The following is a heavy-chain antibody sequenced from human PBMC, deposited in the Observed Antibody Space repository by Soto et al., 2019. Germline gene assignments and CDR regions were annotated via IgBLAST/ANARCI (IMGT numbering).Heavy chain of an antibody. V-gene: IGHV3-48*02. D-gene: IGHD6-13*01. Sequence: EVHLVESGGGLVQPGGSLRLSCAASGFTFSSYSLNWVRQAPGKGLEWVSYITSSGTTVYYADSVRGRFTISRDNAKNSLYLQVNSLRDDYTAVYYCARGSSSWADDFDFGGHLSLVTVSS. CDR3: ARGSSSWADDFDF. CDR1: GFTFSSYS. CDR2: ITSSGTTV. J-gene: IGHJ4*01.